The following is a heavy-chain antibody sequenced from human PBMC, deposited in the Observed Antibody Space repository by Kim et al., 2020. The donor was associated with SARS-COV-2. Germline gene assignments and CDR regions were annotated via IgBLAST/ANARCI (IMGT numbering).Heavy chain of an antibody. J-gene: IGHJ5*02. CDR2: INHSGST. CDR1: GGSFSGYY. V-gene: IGHV4-34*01. CDR3: ATRGADYHFDP. D-gene: IGHD4-17*01. Sequence: SETLSLTCAVYGGSFSGYYWSWIRQPPGKGLEWIGEINHSGSTNYNPSLKSRVTISVDTSKNQFSLKLSSVTAADTAVYYCATRGADYHFDPWGQGTLVTVSS.